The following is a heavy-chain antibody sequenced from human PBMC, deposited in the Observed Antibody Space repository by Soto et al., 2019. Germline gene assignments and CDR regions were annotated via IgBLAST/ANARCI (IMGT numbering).Heavy chain of an antibody. CDR3: ASSRTYYYGMDV. J-gene: IGHJ6*02. Sequence: GESLKISCKGSGYRFTSYWISWVRQMPGKGLEWMGRIDPSDSYTNYNPSFQGHVTISADKSISTAYLQWSSLKASDTAMYYCASSRTYYYGMDVWGQGTTVTVSS. V-gene: IGHV5-10-1*01. D-gene: IGHD6-13*01. CDR1: GYRFTSYW. CDR2: IDPSDSYT.